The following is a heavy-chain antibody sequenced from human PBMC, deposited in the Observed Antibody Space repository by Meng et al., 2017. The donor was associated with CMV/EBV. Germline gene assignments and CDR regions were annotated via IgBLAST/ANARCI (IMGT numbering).Heavy chain of an antibody. Sequence: GGSLRLSCAASGFTFSSYAMHWVRQAPGKGLEWVAVISYDGSNKYYADSVKGRFTISRDNSKNTLYLQMNSLRAEDTAVYYCARATPRITGTTGFDPWGQGTLVTVSS. J-gene: IGHJ5*02. CDR2: ISYDGSNK. CDR3: ARATPRITGTTGFDP. D-gene: IGHD1-7*01. CDR1: GFTFSSYA. V-gene: IGHV3-30-3*01.